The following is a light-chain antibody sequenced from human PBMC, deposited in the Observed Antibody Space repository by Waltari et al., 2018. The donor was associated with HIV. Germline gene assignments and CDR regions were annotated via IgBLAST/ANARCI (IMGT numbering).Light chain of an antibody. Sequence: SYELTQPSSVSVSPGQTARITCSGDILAKKYGRWFQQKPGQAPVGDIYEDSERPSGIPERFSGSSSGTTVTLTITGAQVEDDADYYCYSAGDHDVVFGGGTKLTVL. CDR1: ILAKKY. J-gene: IGLJ2*01. CDR2: EDS. CDR3: YSAGDHDVV. V-gene: IGLV3-27*01.